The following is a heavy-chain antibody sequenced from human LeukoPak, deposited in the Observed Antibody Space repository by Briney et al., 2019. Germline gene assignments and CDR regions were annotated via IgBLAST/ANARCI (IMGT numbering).Heavy chain of an antibody. CDR3: AREAYDAFDI. V-gene: IGHV4-59*12. J-gene: IGHJ3*02. CDR2: ISHSGST. Sequence: PSETLSLTCTVSGGSISSYYWSWIRQPPGKGLEWIGYISHSGSTYYSPSLKSRVTISVDRSKNQFSLKLSSVTAADTAVYYCAREAYDAFDIWGQGTMVTVSS. D-gene: IGHD3-16*01. CDR1: GGSISSYY.